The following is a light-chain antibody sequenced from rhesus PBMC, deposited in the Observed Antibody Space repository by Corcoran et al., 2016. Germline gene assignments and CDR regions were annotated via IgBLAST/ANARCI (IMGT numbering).Light chain of an antibody. CDR2: DVS. CDR1: SSDSGGYNY. CDR3: SSYAGSNTFL. V-gene: IGLV2-23*01. J-gene: IGLJ2*01. Sequence: QAALTQPPSVSGSPGQSVTISCTGTSSDSGGYNYVPWYQQDPGKAPKLMIYDVSKRPSEVYDRCSGSKSGNTASLTLSGLPAEDVADYYGSSYAGSNTFLFGGGARLTGL.